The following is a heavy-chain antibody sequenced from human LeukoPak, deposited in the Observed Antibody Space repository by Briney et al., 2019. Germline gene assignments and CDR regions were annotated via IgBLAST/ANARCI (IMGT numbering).Heavy chain of an antibody. D-gene: IGHD5-18*01. CDR2: ISYDGSIK. CDR1: GFSFNTYA. J-gene: IGHJ6*02. V-gene: IGHV3-30*04. Sequence: SGGSLRLSCAASGFSFNTYAIYWVRQAPGKGLEWVAVISYDGSIKYYADSVKGRFTISRDNSKNTLYLQMNSLRPEGTAVYYCAKDERGYSYGYSMDVWGQGTTVTVSS. CDR3: AKDERGYSYGYSMDV.